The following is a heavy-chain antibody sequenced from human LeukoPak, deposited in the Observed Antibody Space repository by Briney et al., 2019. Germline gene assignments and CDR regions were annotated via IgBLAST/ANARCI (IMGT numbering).Heavy chain of an antibody. Sequence: GGSLRLSCAASGFTFSSYAMNWVRQAPGKGLEWVSYISSSSSTIYYADSVKGRFTISRDNAKNSLYLQMNSLRAEDTAVYYCARVVGRGYSYGGPTDAFDIWGQGTMVTVSS. CDR1: GFTFSSYA. CDR3: ARVVGRGYSYGGPTDAFDI. J-gene: IGHJ3*02. CDR2: ISSSSSTI. V-gene: IGHV3-48*01. D-gene: IGHD5-18*01.